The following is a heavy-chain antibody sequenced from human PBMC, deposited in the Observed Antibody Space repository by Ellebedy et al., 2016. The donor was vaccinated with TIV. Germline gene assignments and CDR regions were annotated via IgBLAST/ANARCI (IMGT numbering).Heavy chain of an antibody. D-gene: IGHD3-10*01. CDR3: AKCDRDYYGSGSPQGAFDY. Sequence: GGSLRLXCAASGFTFSSYAMSWVRQAPGKGLEWVSAISGSGGSTYYADSVKGRFTISRDNSKNTLYLQMNSLRAEDTAVYYCAKCDRDYYGSGSPQGAFDYWGQGTLVTVSS. V-gene: IGHV3-23*01. J-gene: IGHJ4*02. CDR1: GFTFSSYA. CDR2: ISGSGGST.